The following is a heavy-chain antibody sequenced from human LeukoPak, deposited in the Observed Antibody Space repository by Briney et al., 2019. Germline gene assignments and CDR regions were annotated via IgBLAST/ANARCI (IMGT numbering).Heavy chain of an antibody. V-gene: IGHV4-34*01. CDR3: ARGEVGMYYDTLTGYYRRRGGAFDI. D-gene: IGHD3-9*01. Sequence: SETLSLTCVVYGGSFSGYYWSWIRQPPGRGLEWIGEINHSGSTNYNPSLKSRVTISVDTSKNQFSLKLSSVTAADTAVYYCARGEVGMYYDTLTGYYRRRGGAFDIWGQGTMVTVSS. CDR1: GGSFSGYY. J-gene: IGHJ3*02. CDR2: INHSGST.